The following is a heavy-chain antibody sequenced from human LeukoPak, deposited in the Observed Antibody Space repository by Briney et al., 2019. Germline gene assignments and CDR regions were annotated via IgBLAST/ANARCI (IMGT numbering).Heavy chain of an antibody. CDR1: GFTFSDYS. CDR3: VRDLMGSGSTTAYLHH. CDR2: ISRRSRHV. D-gene: IGHD1-1*01. Sequence: NPGGSLRLSCTASGFTFSDYSMNWVRQAPGKGLEWVSSISRRSRHVYYAGSVKGRFTISRDNAKNSLYPQMNSLRAEDMAVYFCVRDLMGSGSTTAYLHHWGQGTLVTVSS. V-gene: IGHV3-21*01. J-gene: IGHJ1*01.